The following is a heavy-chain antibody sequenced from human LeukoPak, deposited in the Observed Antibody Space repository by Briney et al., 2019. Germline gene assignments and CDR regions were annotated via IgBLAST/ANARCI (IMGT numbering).Heavy chain of an antibody. CDR1: GFSLSSYA. CDR3: ARGKLGAATLDY. D-gene: IGHD1-26*01. Sequence: GGSLRLSCTASGFSLSSYAMSWVRQAPGKGLEWVSAISSTDAGTYHADSVKGRFTISRDNSKNTLYLQMDSLRAEDTAVYYCARGKLGAATLDYWGQGTLVTVSS. CDR2: ISSTDAGT. V-gene: IGHV3-23*01. J-gene: IGHJ4*02.